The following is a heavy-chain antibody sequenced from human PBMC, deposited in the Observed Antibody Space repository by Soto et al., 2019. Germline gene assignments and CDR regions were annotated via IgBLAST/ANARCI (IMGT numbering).Heavy chain of an antibody. V-gene: IGHV1-46*01. CDR2: INPSGGST. D-gene: IGHD4-4*01. CDR1: GYTFTSYY. J-gene: IGHJ6*02. Sequence: ASVKVSGTASGYTFTSYYMHCVRQAPGQGLEWMGIINPSGGSTSYAQKFQGRVTMTRDTSTSTVYMELSSLRSEDTAVYYCARVSSNYEVSYYYYGMDVWGQGTTVTVSS. CDR3: ARVSSNYEVSYYYYGMDV.